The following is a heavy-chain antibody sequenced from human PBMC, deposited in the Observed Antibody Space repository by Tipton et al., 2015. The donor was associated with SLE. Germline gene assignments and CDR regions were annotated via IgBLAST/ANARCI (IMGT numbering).Heavy chain of an antibody. V-gene: IGHV4-59*12. CDR1: GASISNYC. J-gene: IGHJ3*02. CDR2: ICYSVST. CDR3: ASGILTGYAAFDI. Sequence: TLSLTCTVSGASISNYCWTWIRQPPGKGLEWIGEICYSVSTNYKPSLKSRVTISVDTSKNQFSLKLSSVTAADTAVYYCASGILTGYAAFDIWGPGTMVTVSS. D-gene: IGHD3-9*01.